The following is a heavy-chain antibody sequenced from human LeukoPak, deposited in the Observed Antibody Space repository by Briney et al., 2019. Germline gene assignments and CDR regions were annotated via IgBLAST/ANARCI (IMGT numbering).Heavy chain of an antibody. Sequence: PGGSLRLSCAASGFTFSSYAMHWVRQAPGKGLEWVAVISYDGSSKYYADSVKGRFTISRDNSKNTLYLQMNSLRAEDTAVYYCASTHPHSYGHYTCDYWGQGTLVTVSS. D-gene: IGHD5-18*01. CDR2: ISYDGSSK. CDR1: GFTFSSYA. J-gene: IGHJ4*02. V-gene: IGHV3-30-3*01. CDR3: ASTHPHSYGHYTCDY.